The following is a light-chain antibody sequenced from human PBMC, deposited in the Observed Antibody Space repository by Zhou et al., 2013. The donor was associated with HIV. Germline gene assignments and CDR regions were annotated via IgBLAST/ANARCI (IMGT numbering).Light chain of an antibody. J-gene: IGKJ5*01. CDR1: QSISTY. CDR2: GAS. Sequence: DIQMTQSPSSLSASVGDRVTITCRASQSISTYLNWYQQKPGKAPKLLIYGASSLQSGVPSRFSGSGSGTDFTLTISSLQPEDFATYYCQQSSSNPPTFGLGTRLEIE. V-gene: IGKV1-39*01. CDR3: QQSSSNPPT.